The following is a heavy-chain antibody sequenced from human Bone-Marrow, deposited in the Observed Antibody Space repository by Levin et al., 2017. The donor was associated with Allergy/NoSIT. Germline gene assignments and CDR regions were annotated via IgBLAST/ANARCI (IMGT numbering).Heavy chain of an antibody. CDR3: VKDMREDLAAADNNTLYSYITDV. Sequence: SLKISCAVSGFTFDDYAMHWVRQVPGKGLEWVSSISCNSGNIVYVESVKGRFTISIDTAKNSLYRQMSSLRAEDTALYYCVKDMREDLAAADNNTLYSYITDVLGQWTTVTVSS. J-gene: IGHJ6*02. D-gene: IGHD6-13*01. CDR1: GFTFDDYA. V-gene: IGHV3-9*01. CDR2: ISCNSGNI.